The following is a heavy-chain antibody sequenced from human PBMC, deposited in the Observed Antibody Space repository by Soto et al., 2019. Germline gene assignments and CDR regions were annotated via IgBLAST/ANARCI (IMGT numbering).Heavy chain of an antibody. Sequence: QVRLVESGGNVVQPGRSLRLSCATSGFNFNYHGMHWVRQAPGKRLEWVAHLWAGGNYAYYAYSVKGRFTISSDQSTNTLYLQMTSLGAEDTGVYYCTRDAQQLANYGMDVWGQGTTVTVSS. J-gene: IGHJ6*02. D-gene: IGHD6-13*01. V-gene: IGHV3-33*01. CDR3: TRDAQQLANYGMDV. CDR1: GFNFNYHG. CDR2: LWAGGNYA.